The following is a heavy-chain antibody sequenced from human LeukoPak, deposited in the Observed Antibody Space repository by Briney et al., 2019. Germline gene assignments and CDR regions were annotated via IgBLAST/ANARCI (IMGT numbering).Heavy chain of an antibody. D-gene: IGHD6-13*01. J-gene: IGHJ6*03. CDR2: FDPEDGET. V-gene: IGHV1-24*01. CDR3: ATVPAAGTGYYYYMDV. Sequence: ASVKVSCKVSGYTLTELSMHWVRQAPGKGLEWMGGFDPEDGETIYAQKFQGRVTMTEDTSTDTAYMELSGLRSEDTAVYYCATVPAAGTGYYYYMDVWGKGTTVTVSS. CDR1: GYTLTELS.